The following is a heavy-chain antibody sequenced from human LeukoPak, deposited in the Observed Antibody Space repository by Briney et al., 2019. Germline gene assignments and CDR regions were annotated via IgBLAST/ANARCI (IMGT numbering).Heavy chain of an antibody. CDR3: AQTIGCPGFDY. J-gene: IGHJ4*02. V-gene: IGHV4-59*08. CDR2: IYYGVPT. CDR1: GVSISRFY. D-gene: IGHD6-19*01. Sequence: KTSETLSLTCTTSGVSISRFYWSWVRQPPGKGLEWIGYIYYGVPTYFNPSLKSRVIISVDTSQNQFSLNLTSVNAADTAMYYCAQTIGCPGFDYWGQGILVTVSS.